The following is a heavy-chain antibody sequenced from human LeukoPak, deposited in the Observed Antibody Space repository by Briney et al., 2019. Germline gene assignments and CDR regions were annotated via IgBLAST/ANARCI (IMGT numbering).Heavy chain of an antibody. V-gene: IGHV3-7*01. CDR3: ARDNSGSYDS. Sequence: GGPLRLSCAASGFTFSRYWMSWVRQAPGKGLEWVANVKQDGSDKYYVDSVKGRFTISRDNAKNSLYLQMNSLGADDTAVYYCARDNSGSYDSWGQGTLVTVSS. CDR2: VKQDGSDK. D-gene: IGHD3-10*01. J-gene: IGHJ4*02. CDR1: GFTFSRYW.